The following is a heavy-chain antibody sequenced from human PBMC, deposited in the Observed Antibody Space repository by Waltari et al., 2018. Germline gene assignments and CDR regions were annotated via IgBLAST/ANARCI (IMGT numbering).Heavy chain of an antibody. J-gene: IGHJ6*02. Sequence: EVQLVESGGGLVQPGGSLRLSCAASGFPFSRYGMYWVRQAPGTGLAWVSHITSDGSNTGYADSVKGRFTISRDNAKNTLYMEMNSLRDEDTAVYYCVRDRGMDAWGQGTTVTVSS. CDR1: GFPFSRYG. CDR3: VRDRGMDA. CDR2: ITSDGSNT. V-gene: IGHV3-74*01.